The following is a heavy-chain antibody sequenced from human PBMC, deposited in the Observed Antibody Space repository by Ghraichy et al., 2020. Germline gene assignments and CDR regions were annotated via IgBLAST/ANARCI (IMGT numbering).Heavy chain of an antibody. D-gene: IGHD6-6*01. V-gene: IGHV3-23*01. CDR2: ISGSGGST. Sequence: GGSLRLSCGASGFTFSSYAMTWVRQAPGKGLEWVSAISGSGGSTYYADSVKGRFTISRDNSKNTLYLQMNSLRAEDTAVYYCAKDREMSRPARPDFDSWGQGTPVTVSS. CDR1: GFTFSSYA. J-gene: IGHJ4*02. CDR3: AKDREMSRPARPDFDS.